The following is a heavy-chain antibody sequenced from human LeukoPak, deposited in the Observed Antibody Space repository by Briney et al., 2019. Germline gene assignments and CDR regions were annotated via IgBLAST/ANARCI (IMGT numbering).Heavy chain of an antibody. CDR2: IRYDGSNK. D-gene: IGHD6-19*01. CDR3: AKRFGLAVAGTEYYFDY. Sequence: PGGSLRLSCAASGFTFSSYGMHWVRQAPGKGLEWVAFIRYDGSNKYYADSVKGRFTISRDNSKNTLYLQMNSLRAEDTAVYYCAKRFGLAVAGTEYYFDYWGQGTLVTVSS. CDR1: GFTFSSYG. V-gene: IGHV3-30*02. J-gene: IGHJ4*02.